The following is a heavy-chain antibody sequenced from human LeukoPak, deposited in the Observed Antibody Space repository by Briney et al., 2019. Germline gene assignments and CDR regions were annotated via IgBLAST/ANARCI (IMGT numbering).Heavy chain of an antibody. V-gene: IGHV3-11*06. CDR3: ARDRGTDDYGDYGPDDALDI. D-gene: IGHD4-17*01. CDR2: ISSSITYTTYT. J-gene: IGHJ3*02. CDR1: GFSFTNYY. Sequence: PGGSLRLSCAASGFSFTNYYMSWIRQAPGKGLGWVSYISSSITYTTYTKYADSVKGRFTVSGDNAKNSLYLQMSSLRVEDTAVDYCARDRGTDDYGDYGPDDALDIWGQGTMVTVSS.